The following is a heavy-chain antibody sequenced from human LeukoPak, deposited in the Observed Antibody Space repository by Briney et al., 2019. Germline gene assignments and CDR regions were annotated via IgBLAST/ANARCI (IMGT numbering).Heavy chain of an antibody. Sequence: SETLSLTCTVSGGSISSSSYYWGWLRQPPGTGLEWIGSIYYSGSTYYNPSLKSRVTISVDTSKNQFSLKLSSVTAADTAVYYCANNGYSSSWYDPFDYWGQGTLVTVSS. CDR1: GGSISSSSYY. J-gene: IGHJ4*02. D-gene: IGHD6-13*01. CDR3: ANNGYSSSWYDPFDY. CDR2: IYYSGST. V-gene: IGHV4-39*01.